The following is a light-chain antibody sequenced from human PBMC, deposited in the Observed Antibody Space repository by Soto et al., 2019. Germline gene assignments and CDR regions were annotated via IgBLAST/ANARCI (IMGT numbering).Light chain of an antibody. CDR1: SSNIGDNP. CDR3: AAWDDSLNAL. CDR2: IND. J-gene: IGLJ1*01. Sequence: VLTQPPSASGTPGQRITTSCSGSSSNIGDNPVNWYQQLPGAAPKLLIYINDQRPSGVPDRFSGSKSGTSASLAISGLQPEDEADYYCAAWDDSLNALFGTGTKVTVL. V-gene: IGLV1-44*01.